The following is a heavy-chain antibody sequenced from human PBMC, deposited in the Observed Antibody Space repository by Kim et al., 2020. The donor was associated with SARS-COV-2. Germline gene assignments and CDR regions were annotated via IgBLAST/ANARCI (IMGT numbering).Heavy chain of an antibody. V-gene: IGHV3-30-3*01. CDR2: ISYDGSNK. CDR1: GFTFSSYA. J-gene: IGHJ4*02. D-gene: IGHD6-13*01. Sequence: GGSLRLSCAASGFTFSSYAMHWVRQAPGKGLEWVAVISYDGSNKYYADSVKGRFTISRDNSKNTLYLQMNSLRAEDTAVYYCARDVAAAPKLYFDYWGQGTLVTVSS. CDR3: ARDVAAAPKLYFDY.